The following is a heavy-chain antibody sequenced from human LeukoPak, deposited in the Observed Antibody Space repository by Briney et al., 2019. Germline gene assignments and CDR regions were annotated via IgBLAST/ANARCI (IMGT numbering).Heavy chain of an antibody. CDR3: ARGPVSFDY. D-gene: IGHD3-22*01. CDR1: GYTFTSYD. V-gene: IGHV1-8*01. J-gene: IGHJ4*02. Sequence: ASVKVSCKASGYTFTSYDINWVRQATGQGLEWMGWMNPNSGNTAYAQKFQGRVTMTRDTSINTAYMEVTGLRSDDTAVYYCARGPVSFDYWGQGTLVTVSS. CDR2: MNPNSGNT.